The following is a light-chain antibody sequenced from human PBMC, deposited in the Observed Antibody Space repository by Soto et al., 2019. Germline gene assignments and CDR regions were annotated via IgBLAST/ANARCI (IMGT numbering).Light chain of an antibody. J-gene: IGLJ2*01. CDR1: SSDVGRYNY. Sequence: QSVLTQPASVSESPGQSITISCTGTSSDVGRYNYVSWYQQHPGKAPKLVIYEVSNRPSGVSNRFSGSKSGNTASLTISGLQAEDEADYYCSSYTNSNTLIFGGGTKVTVL. CDR3: SSYTNSNTLI. V-gene: IGLV2-14*01. CDR2: EVS.